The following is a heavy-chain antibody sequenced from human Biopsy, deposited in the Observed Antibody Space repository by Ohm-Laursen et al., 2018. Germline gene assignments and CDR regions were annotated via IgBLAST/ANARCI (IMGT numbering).Heavy chain of an antibody. CDR2: IFYGGIT. CDR1: GGSISSETHY. J-gene: IGHJ5*02. V-gene: IGHV4-39*01. CDR3: ARHATGFWFDP. Sequence: GTLSLTCTVSGGSISSETHYWGWIRQPPGKGLEWIGSIFYGGITYYNPSLKSRVTISVDTSKNQYSLNLSSVTGADTAVYYCARHATGFWFDPWGQGILVTVSS.